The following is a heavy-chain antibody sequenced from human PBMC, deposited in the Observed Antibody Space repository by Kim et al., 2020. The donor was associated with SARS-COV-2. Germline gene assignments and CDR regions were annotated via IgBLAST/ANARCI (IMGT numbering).Heavy chain of an antibody. Sequence: EGSLRLSCAASGFTFSSYAMHWVRQAPGKGLEWVAVISYDGSNKYYADSVKGRFTISRDNSKNTLYLQMNSLRAEDTAVYYCARELVYSPNPIQYYYYYG. V-gene: IGHV3-30*04. D-gene: IGHD4-4*01. CDR1: GFTFSSYA. CDR3: ARELVYSPNPIQYYYYYG. CDR2: ISYDGSNK. J-gene: IGHJ6*01.